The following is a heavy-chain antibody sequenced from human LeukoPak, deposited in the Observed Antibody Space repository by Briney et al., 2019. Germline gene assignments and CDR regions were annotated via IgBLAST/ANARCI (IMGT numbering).Heavy chain of an antibody. Sequence: GASVTVSCKASGYTFTGYYMHWVRQAPGQGLEWMGWINPNSGGTNYAQKFQGRVTMTRDTSISTAYMELSRLRSDDTAVYYCARSGNHGSYRPYWYFDLWGRGTLVTVSS. J-gene: IGHJ2*01. CDR1: GYTFTGYY. D-gene: IGHD3-16*02. CDR2: INPNSGGT. V-gene: IGHV1-2*02. CDR3: ARSGNHGSYRPYWYFDL.